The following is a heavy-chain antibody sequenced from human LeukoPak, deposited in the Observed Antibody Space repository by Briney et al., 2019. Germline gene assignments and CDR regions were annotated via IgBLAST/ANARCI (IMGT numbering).Heavy chain of an antibody. Sequence: PGGSLRLSCAASGFTFSSYAMNWVRQAPGKGLEWVSSISGNGGSTYFADSVKGRFTISRDNSKNTLYLQMNSLRAEDTAVYYCAKSQGFYGSGYYFDYWGQGTLVTVSS. CDR3: AKSQGFYGSGYYFDY. J-gene: IGHJ4*02. CDR1: GFTFSSYA. V-gene: IGHV3-23*01. D-gene: IGHD3-10*01. CDR2: ISGNGGST.